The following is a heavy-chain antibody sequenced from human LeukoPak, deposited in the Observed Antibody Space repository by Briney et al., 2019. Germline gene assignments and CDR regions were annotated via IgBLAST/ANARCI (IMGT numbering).Heavy chain of an antibody. V-gene: IGHV3-30*04. J-gene: IGHJ4*02. CDR2: ISFDGTNK. D-gene: IGHD3-10*01. Sequence: PGRSLRLSCAASGFSFSDYTMHWVRQAPGKGLEWVALISFDGTNKYYTDSVKGRFTSSRDNSKNTLYLQMNSLRTEDTAIYYCARDRLLRGLHTSFDYWGQGTLVTASS. CDR3: ARDRLLRGLHTSFDY. CDR1: GFSFSDYT.